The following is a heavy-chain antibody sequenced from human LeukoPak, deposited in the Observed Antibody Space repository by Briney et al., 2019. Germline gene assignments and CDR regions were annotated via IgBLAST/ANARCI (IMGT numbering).Heavy chain of an antibody. Sequence: GGSLRLSCAASGFTFSNYWMIWVRQAPGKGLERVANIKQDGSEKYYLDSVKGRFTISRDNAKNSLYLHMNSLRAEETAVYYCARSLLGQWLVRRSFDYWAREPWSPSPQ. D-gene: IGHD6-19*01. CDR1: GFTFSNYW. CDR2: IKQDGSEK. J-gene: IGHJ4*02. V-gene: IGHV3-7*01. CDR3: ARSLLGQWLVRRSFDY.